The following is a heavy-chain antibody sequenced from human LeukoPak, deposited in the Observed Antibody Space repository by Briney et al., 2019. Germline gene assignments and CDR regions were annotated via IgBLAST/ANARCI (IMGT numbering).Heavy chain of an antibody. D-gene: IGHD3-10*01. V-gene: IGHV3-7*01. CDR2: IKQVGSEK. J-gene: IGHJ4*02. Sequence: GGTLRLSCAASGFIFSRYWMTWVRQAPGRGREWVAKIKQVGSEKYYADSVKGRFTISRDNAKNSLYLQLHSLRAEDTAVYFCARDYYGSGSFPYYFDYWGQGTLVTVSS. CDR3: ARDYYGSGSFPYYFDY. CDR1: GFIFSRYW.